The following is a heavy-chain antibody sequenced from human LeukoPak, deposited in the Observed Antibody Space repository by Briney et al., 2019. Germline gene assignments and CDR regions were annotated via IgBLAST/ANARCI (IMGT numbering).Heavy chain of an antibody. CDR1: GYTFTSYG. Sequence: ASVKVSCKASGYTFTSYGISWVRQAPGQGLVWMGWISAYNGNTNYAQKLQGRVTMTTDTSTSTAYMELRSLRSDDTAVYYCAREGSSGYYSATDAFDIWGQGTMVTVSS. V-gene: IGHV1-18*01. CDR3: AREGSSGYYSATDAFDI. CDR2: ISAYNGNT. D-gene: IGHD3-22*01. J-gene: IGHJ3*02.